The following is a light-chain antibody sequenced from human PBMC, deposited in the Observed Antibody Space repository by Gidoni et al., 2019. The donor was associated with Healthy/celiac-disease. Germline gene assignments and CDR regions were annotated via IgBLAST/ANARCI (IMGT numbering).Light chain of an antibody. Sequence: ELVLTPSPGTLSLSPGSRATLSCSASQSVSSSYLAWYQQKPGQAPMLLIYGASSRATGIPDRFSGSGSGTDFTLTISRLEPEDFAVYYCQQYGSSPAFGQGTKVEIK. CDR3: QQYGSSPA. CDR1: QSVSSSY. V-gene: IGKV3-20*01. CDR2: GAS. J-gene: IGKJ1*01.